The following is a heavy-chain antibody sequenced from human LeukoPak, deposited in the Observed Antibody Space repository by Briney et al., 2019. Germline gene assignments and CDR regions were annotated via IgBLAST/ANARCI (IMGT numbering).Heavy chain of an antibody. Sequence: PSETLSLTCTVSVGSISSYYWCWMRQPRGRGLEWIVYICYSGSTNYDPSLNSLVTISVNTSKNLFSLKLSSVAAADAAVYYCAVISSNYVEADYWGQGTLVTVSS. V-gene: IGHV4-59*01. D-gene: IGHD1-7*01. J-gene: IGHJ4*02. CDR3: AVISSNYVEADY. CDR2: ICYSGST. CDR1: VGSISSYY.